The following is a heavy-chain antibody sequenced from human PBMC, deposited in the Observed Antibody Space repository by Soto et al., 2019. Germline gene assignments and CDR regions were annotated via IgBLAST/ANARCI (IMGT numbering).Heavy chain of an antibody. D-gene: IGHD2-2*02. Sequence: GPSVKVSCKASGGTFSSYAISWVRQAPGQGLEWMGGIIPIFGTANYAQKFQGRVTITADKSTSTAYMELSSLRSEDTAVYYCARGRGYCSSTSCYKGYYYYYGMDVWGQGTTVTVSS. J-gene: IGHJ6*02. CDR1: GGTFSSYA. CDR3: ARGRGYCSSTSCYKGYYYYYGMDV. CDR2: IIPIFGTA. V-gene: IGHV1-69*06.